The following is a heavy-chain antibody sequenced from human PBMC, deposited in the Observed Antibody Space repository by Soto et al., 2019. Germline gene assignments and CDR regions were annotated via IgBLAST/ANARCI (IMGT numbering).Heavy chain of an antibody. CDR1: RGSIGSSA. CDR3: ASWGHYYGSGNDAFDI. CDR2: MNPNSGNT. V-gene: IGHV1-8*02. J-gene: IGHJ3*02. Sequence: GPSSEVSWEECRGSIGSSARCWVQQANGQGLEWMGWMNPNSGNTGYAQKFQGRVTMTRNTSISTAYMELSSLRSEDTAVYYCASWGHYYGSGNDAFDIWGQGTLVTVSS. D-gene: IGHD3-10*01.